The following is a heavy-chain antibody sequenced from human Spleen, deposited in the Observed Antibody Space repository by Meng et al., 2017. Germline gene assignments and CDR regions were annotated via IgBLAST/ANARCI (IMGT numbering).Heavy chain of an antibody. D-gene: IGHD6-19*01. Sequence: QVQVGQSGAEVKRPGASVTVSCKASHYTFTGYGVSWFRQAPGQGLEWMGWIHPSGNANYAQKFQGRVTMTTDTSTTTAYMELRSLRSDDSALYYCVKHSSDWSLDSWGQGTLVTVSS. CDR2: IHPSGNA. CDR3: VKHSSDWSLDS. CDR1: HYTFTGYG. V-gene: IGHV1-18*01. J-gene: IGHJ4*02.